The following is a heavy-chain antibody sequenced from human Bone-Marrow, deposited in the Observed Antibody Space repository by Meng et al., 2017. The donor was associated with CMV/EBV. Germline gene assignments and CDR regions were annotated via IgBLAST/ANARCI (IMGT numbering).Heavy chain of an antibody. CDR3: TTDRKGPLDIVGGFDY. CDR1: GFTFSSYS. D-gene: IGHD5-12*01. J-gene: IGHJ4*02. CDR2: ISSSSSYI. Sequence: GESLKISCAASGFTFSSYSMSWVRQAPGKGLEWVSSISSSSSYIYYADSVKGRFTISRDNAKNSLYLQMNSLRAEDTAVYYCTTDRKGPLDIVGGFDYWGQGTLVTVSS. V-gene: IGHV3-21*06.